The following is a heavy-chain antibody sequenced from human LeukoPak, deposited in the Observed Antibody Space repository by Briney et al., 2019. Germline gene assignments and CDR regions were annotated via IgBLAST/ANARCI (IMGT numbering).Heavy chain of an antibody. CDR3: ARSPGIAVAGRVLWYFQH. CDR1: GDSFSSNSAA. V-gene: IGHV6-1*01. CDR2: TYYRSKWYN. J-gene: IGHJ1*01. D-gene: IGHD6-19*01. Sequence: SQTLSLTCAISGDSFSSNSAAWNWIRQSPSRGLEWLGRTYYRSKWYNDYAVSVKSRITINPDTSKNQFSLQLNSVTPEDTAVYYCARSPGIAVAGRVLWYFQHWGQGTLVTVSS.